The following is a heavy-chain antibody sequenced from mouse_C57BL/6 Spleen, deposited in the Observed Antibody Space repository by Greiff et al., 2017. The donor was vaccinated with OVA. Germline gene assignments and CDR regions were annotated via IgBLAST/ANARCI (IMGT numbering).Heavy chain of an antibody. D-gene: IGHD1-1*01. J-gene: IGHJ2*01. Sequence: EVQLQQSGAELVRPGASVKLSCTASGFNIKDYYMHWVKQRPEQGLEWIGRLDPEDGDTEYAPKFQGKATMTADTSSNTAYLQLSSLTSEDTAVYYCTYYYGSSYGYFDYWGQGTTLTVSS. CDR1: GFNIKDYY. V-gene: IGHV14-1*01. CDR3: TYYYGSSYGYFDY. CDR2: LDPEDGDT.